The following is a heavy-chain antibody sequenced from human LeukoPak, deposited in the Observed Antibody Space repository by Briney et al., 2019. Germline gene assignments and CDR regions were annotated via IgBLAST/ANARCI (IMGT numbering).Heavy chain of an antibody. CDR1: GGSFSGYY. J-gene: IGHJ4*02. CDR2: IYHSGST. Sequence: SETLSLTCAVYGGSFSGYYWSWIRQPPGKGLEWIGEIYHSGSTNYNPSLKSRVTISVDTSKNQFSLKLSSVTAADTAVYYCARAHGEASGTTKDYFDYWGQGTLVTVSS. V-gene: IGHV4-34*01. CDR3: ARAHGEASGTTKDYFDY. D-gene: IGHD1-1*01.